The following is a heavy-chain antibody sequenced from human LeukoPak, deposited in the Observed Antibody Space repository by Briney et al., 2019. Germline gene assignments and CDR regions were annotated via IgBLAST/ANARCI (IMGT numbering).Heavy chain of an antibody. V-gene: IGHV1-46*01. J-gene: IGHJ3*02. CDR1: GYRFTSQY. D-gene: IGHD5-24*01. CDR2: INPTGGST. CDR3: ASFYNTNDALDI. Sequence: ASVKVSCKASGYRFTSQYVHWVRQAPGQGLEWMGIINPTGGSTRNAQKFQRRFSMTGDTSTSTVYMELSRLRSEDTAVYYCASFYNTNDALDIWGQGTMVTVSS.